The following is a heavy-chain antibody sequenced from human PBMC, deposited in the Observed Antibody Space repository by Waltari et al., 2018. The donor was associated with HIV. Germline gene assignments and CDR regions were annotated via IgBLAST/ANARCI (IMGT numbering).Heavy chain of an antibody. CDR2: INPNSGDT. CDR1: GYTFTGYY. Sequence: QVQLVQSGAEVKKPGASVKVSCKASGYTFTGYYMHWVRQAPGQGLEWMGRINPNSGDTNYAQKFQGRVTMTRDTSISTAYMELSRLRSDDTAVYYCARSDWNLAGDYWGQGTLVTVSS. CDR3: ARSDWNLAGDY. J-gene: IGHJ4*02. V-gene: IGHV1-2*06. D-gene: IGHD1-7*01.